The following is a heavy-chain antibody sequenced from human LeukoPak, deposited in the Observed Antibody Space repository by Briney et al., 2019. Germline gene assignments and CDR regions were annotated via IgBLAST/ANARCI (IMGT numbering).Heavy chain of an antibody. CDR2: IRSKAYGGTT. J-gene: IGHJ4*02. CDR3: TRVYYDILTGWDYYFDY. V-gene: IGHV3-49*04. CDR1: GFTFGDYA. D-gene: IGHD3-9*01. Sequence: GGSLRLSCTASGFTFGDYAMSWVRQAPGKGLEWVGFIRSKAYGGTTEYAASVKGRFTISRDDSKSIAYLQMNNLKTEDTAVYYCTRVYYDILTGWDYYFDYWGQGTLVTVSS.